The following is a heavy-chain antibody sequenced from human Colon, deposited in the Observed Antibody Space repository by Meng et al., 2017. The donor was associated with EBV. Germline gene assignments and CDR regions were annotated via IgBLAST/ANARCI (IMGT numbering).Heavy chain of an antibody. Sequence: LQSPGRRPVIDKSSQLLPLPCIFLRGSVGTGLSFCVCISNPPGKGLEWIGSIYYSVTTYYNPSLWTGVTMCMDTAKSQVSLKLSSVTAADTAVYYWAKSDWNDLNYFDPWGQGTLVTVSS. J-gene: IGHJ5*02. CDR3: AKSDWNDLNYFDP. CDR1: RGSVGTGLSF. V-gene: IGHV4-39*01. D-gene: IGHD1-1*01. CDR2: IYYSVTT.